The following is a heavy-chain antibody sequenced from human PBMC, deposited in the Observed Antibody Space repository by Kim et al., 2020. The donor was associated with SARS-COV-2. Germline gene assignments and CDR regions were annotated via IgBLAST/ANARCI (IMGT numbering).Heavy chain of an antibody. Sequence: SYGRQSQGEVTMTRDTTTSTVYMELSSLRSADTAVYYCARVAAVAGTFDYWGQGTLVTVSS. J-gene: IGHJ4*02. V-gene: IGHV1-46*01. CDR3: ARVAAVAGTFDY. D-gene: IGHD6-19*01.